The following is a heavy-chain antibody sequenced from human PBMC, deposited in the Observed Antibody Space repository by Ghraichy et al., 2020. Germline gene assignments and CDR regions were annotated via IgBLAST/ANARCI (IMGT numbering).Heavy chain of an antibody. CDR1: GGSISSYY. CDR2: IYTSGST. J-gene: IGHJ6*02. Sequence: SETLSLTCTVSGGSISSYYWSWIRQPAGKGLEWIGRIYTSGSTNYNPSLKSRVTMSVDTSKNQFSLKLSSVTAADTAVYYCARDSHDFWSGNTYYYGMDVWGQGTTVTVSS. D-gene: IGHD3-3*01. V-gene: IGHV4-4*07. CDR3: ARDSHDFWSGNTYYYGMDV.